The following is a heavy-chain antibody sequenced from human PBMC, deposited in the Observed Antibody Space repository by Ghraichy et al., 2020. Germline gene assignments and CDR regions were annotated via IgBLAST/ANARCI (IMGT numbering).Heavy chain of an antibody. Sequence: GGSLRLSCAASGFTVSSNYMSWVRQAPGKGLEWVSVIYSGGSTYYADSVKGRFTISRDNSKNTLYLQMNSLRAEDTAVYYCARDKSVYASKYYYYYGMDVWGQGTTVTVSS. CDR1: GFTVSSNY. V-gene: IGHV3-66*02. CDR3: ARDKSVYASKYYYYYGMDV. J-gene: IGHJ6*02. D-gene: IGHD2-8*01. CDR2: IYSGGST.